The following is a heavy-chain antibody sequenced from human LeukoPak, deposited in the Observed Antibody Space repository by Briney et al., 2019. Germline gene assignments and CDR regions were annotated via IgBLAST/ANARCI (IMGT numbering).Heavy chain of an antibody. V-gene: IGHV4-59*08. CDR1: DGSISSYY. Sequence: SETLSLTCTVSDGSISSYYWSWIRQPPGKGLEWIGYIYYSGSTNYNPSLKSRVTISVDTSKNQFSLKLSSVTAADTAVYYCARHASYGDSPLGYWGQGTLVTVSS. CDR3: ARHASYGDSPLGY. D-gene: IGHD4-17*01. CDR2: IYYSGST. J-gene: IGHJ4*02.